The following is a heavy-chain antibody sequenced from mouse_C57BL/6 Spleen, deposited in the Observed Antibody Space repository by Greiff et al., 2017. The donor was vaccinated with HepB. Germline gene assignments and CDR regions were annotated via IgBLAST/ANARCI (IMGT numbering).Heavy chain of an antibody. CDR3: ARHQGRPCYFDD. CDR2: ISSGGSYT. CDR1: GFTFSSYG. D-gene: IGHD3-2*02. Sequence: EVQLVESGGDLVKPGGSLKLSCAASGFTFSSYGMPWVRQTPDKRLEWVATISSGGSYTYYPDSVKGRFTISRDNAKNTLYLQMSSLKSEDTAMYYCARHQGRPCYFDDWGQGTTLTVSS. V-gene: IGHV5-6*01. J-gene: IGHJ2*01.